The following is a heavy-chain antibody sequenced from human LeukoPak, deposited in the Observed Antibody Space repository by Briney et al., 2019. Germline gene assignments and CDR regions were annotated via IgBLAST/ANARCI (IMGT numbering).Heavy chain of an antibody. V-gene: IGHV3-33*01. CDR2: IWYDGSNK. D-gene: IGHD5-18*01. Sequence: PGGSLRLSCAASEFTFSSYGMHWVRQAPGKGLEWVAVIWYDGSNKYYADSVKGRFTISRDNSKNTLYLQMNSLRAEDTAVYYCARGGYSYGYSDWFDPWGQGTLVTVSS. J-gene: IGHJ5*02. CDR1: EFTFSSYG. CDR3: ARGGYSYGYSDWFDP.